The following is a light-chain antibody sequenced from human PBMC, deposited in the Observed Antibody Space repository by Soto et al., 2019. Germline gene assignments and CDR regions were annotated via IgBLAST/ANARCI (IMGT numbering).Light chain of an antibody. Sequence: QSALTQPPSASGSPGQSVSISCTGTSSDIGAYNFVSWYQQHPGKAPRLMIYGVSKRPSGVPDRFSGSKSGNTASLTVSGLQAEDEADYYCSSYAGSNSYVVFGGGTKLTAL. CDR2: GVS. CDR3: SSYAGSNSYVV. V-gene: IGLV2-8*01. CDR1: SSDIGAYNF. J-gene: IGLJ2*01.